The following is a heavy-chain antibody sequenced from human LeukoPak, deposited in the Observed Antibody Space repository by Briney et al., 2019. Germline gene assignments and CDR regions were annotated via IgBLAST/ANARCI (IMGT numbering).Heavy chain of an antibody. D-gene: IGHD2-8*01. Sequence: GGPLTLFCAGSALTSSSYAMSWVRQAQGQGLKWVSLISGSGDYTSYADSVRGRFTISRDNSRNTLYLQMISLRPEDTAVYYCAKDTSIGKYCTNGVCSPFDYWGQGTLVTVSS. J-gene: IGHJ4*02. CDR2: ISGSGDYT. CDR1: ALTSSSYA. CDR3: AKDTSIGKYCTNGVCSPFDY. V-gene: IGHV3-23*01.